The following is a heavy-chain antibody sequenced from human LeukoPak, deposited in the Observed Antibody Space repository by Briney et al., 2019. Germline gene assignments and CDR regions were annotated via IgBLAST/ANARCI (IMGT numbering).Heavy chain of an antibody. J-gene: IGHJ5*02. D-gene: IGHD2-2*01. Sequence: ASVKVSCKASGYTFTRYGISWVRQAPGQGLEWMGWISAYNGNTNYAQKLQGRVTMTTDTSTSTAYMELRSLRSDDTAVYYCASTVGGYCSSTSCYGPNWFDPWGQGTLVTVSS. CDR3: ASTVGGYCSSTSCYGPNWFDP. V-gene: IGHV1-18*01. CDR2: ISAYNGNT. CDR1: GYTFTRYG.